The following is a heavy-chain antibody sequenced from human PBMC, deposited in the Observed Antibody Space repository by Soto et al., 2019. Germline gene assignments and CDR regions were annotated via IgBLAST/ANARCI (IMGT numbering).Heavy chain of an antibody. CDR2: IVPIFGMK. J-gene: IGHJ4*02. V-gene: IGHV1-69*10. CDR1: GGTSSSYT. Sequence: ASVKVSCKASGGTSSSYTISWVRQAPGQGLEWMGGIVPIFGMKNYAQKFQGRLTITADTSTSTAYMELSSLRSEDTALYYCSTRGGQEQPFVDYWGQGTLVTSPQ. CDR3: STRGGQEQPFVDY. D-gene: IGHD6-13*01.